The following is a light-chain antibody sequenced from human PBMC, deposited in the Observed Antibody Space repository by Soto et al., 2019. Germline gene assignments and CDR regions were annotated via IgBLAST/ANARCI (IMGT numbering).Light chain of an antibody. CDR2: GAS. Sequence: EIVLTQSPGILSLSLGERATLSCRASQTVGRSYLAWFQHKPGQAPRLLIYGASRRATGIPDRFTGSGSGTDFTLTISRLEPEDFAVYYCHQYADSRTFGQGTKLEIK. CDR3: HQYADSRT. J-gene: IGKJ2*02. CDR1: QTVGRSY. V-gene: IGKV3-20*01.